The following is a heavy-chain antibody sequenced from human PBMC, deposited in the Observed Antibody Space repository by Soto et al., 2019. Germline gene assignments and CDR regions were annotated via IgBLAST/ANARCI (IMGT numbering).Heavy chain of an antibody. V-gene: IGHV4-31*03. CDR2: IYYSGST. J-gene: IGHJ4*02. D-gene: IGHD5-18*01. Sequence: LSLTCTVSGGSISSEGYYWSWFRQHPGKGLEWIGDIYYSGSTYYNPSLKSRVTISGDRSKNQFSLKLSSVSAADTALYYCARGKGYSYGPYYFDYWGQGTLVTVYS. CDR1: GGSISSEGYY. CDR3: ARGKGYSYGPYYFDY.